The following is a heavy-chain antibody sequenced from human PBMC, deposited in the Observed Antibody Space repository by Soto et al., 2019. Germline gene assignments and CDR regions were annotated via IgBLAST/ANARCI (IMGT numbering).Heavy chain of an antibody. CDR3: ARASRGWYKDAFDL. J-gene: IGHJ3*01. D-gene: IGHD6-19*01. V-gene: IGHV3-30-3*01. CDR1: GFTFSSYA. CDR2: ISYGGSNK. Sequence: QVQLVESGGGVVQPGRSLRLSCAASGFTFSSYAMHWVRQAPGKGLEWVAVISYGGSNKYYADSVKGRFTISRDNSNNTLYLQMNSLRAEDTAVYYCARASRGWYKDAFDLWGQGTMVTVSS.